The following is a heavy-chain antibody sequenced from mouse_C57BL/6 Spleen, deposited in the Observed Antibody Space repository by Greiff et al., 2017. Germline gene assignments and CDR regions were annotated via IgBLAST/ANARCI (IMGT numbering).Heavy chain of an antibody. Sequence: QVQLQQPGAELVKPGASVKMSCKASGYTFTSYWINWVKQRPGQGLEWMGDIYPASGSTNYDEKFKSKATLTVDKSSSTAYMQLSSLTSEDSAVYYCASDSNYEGFAYWGQGTLVTVSA. V-gene: IGHV1-55*01. CDR1: GYTFTSYW. CDR3: ASDSNYEGFAY. J-gene: IGHJ3*01. CDR2: IYPASGST. D-gene: IGHD2-5*01.